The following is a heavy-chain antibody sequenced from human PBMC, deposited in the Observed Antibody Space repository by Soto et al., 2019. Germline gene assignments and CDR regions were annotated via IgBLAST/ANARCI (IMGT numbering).Heavy chain of an antibody. D-gene: IGHD2-15*01. CDR2: MNPNSGNT. V-gene: IGHV1-8*01. J-gene: IGHJ4*02. Sequence: ASVKVSCKASGYTFTSYDINWVRQATGQGLEWMGWMNPNSGNTGYAQKFQGRVTMTRNTSISTAYMELSSLRSEDTAVYYCARSKWGCSGSSCYSGRGFGYWGRGTLVTV. CDR3: ARSKWGCSGSSCYSGRGFGY. CDR1: GYTFTSYD.